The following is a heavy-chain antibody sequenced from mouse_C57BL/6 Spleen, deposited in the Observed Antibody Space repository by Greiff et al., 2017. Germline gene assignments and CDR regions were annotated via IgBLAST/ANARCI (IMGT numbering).Heavy chain of an antibody. CDR2: ISYDGSN. V-gene: IGHV3-6*01. CDR3: ARDRTMVTAFDY. J-gene: IGHJ2*01. D-gene: IGHD2-2*01. CDR1: GYSITSGYY. Sequence: EVQVVESGPGLVKPSQSLSLTCSVTGYSITSGYYWNWIRQFPGNKLEWMGYISYDGSNNYNPSLKNRISITRDTSKNQFFLKLNSVTTEDTATYYCARDRTMVTAFDYWGQGTTLTVSS.